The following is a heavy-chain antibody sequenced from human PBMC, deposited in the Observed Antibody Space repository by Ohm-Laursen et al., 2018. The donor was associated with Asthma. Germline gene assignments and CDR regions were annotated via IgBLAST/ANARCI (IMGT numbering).Heavy chain of an antibody. CDR2: INPDSGGT. CDR3: ARDLGQQLANDY. V-gene: IGHV1-2*06. J-gene: IGHJ4*02. Sequence: GGSVKVSCKASGNTFSDYYLHWVRQAPGQGLEWMGRINPDSGGTNYAQKFQGRVTMTRDTSISTAYMELSRLRSDDTAVYYCARDLGQQLANDYWGQGTLVTVSS. CDR1: GNTFSDYY. D-gene: IGHD6-13*01.